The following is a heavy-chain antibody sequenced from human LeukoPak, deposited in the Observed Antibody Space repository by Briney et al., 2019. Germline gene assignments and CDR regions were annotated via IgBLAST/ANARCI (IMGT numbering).Heavy chain of an antibody. J-gene: IGHJ6*02. Sequence: ASVKVSCKVSGYTLTELSMHWVRQAPGKGLEWMGGFDPEDGETIYAQKFQGRVTMTEDTSTDTAYMELSSLRSEDTAVYYCARAFLTGSREYYGMDVWGQGTTVTVSS. CDR3: ARAFLTGSREYYGMDV. CDR1: GYTLTELS. D-gene: IGHD3-9*01. CDR2: FDPEDGET. V-gene: IGHV1-24*01.